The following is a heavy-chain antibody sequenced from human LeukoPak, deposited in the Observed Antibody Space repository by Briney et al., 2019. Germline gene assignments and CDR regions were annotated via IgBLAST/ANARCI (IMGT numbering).Heavy chain of an antibody. V-gene: IGHV3-23*01. CDR3: AKTRGYCSGGSCYQDY. J-gene: IGHJ4*02. CDR2: ISTSGNST. CDR1: GFTFSSYA. Sequence: PGGSLRLSCAASGFTFSSYAMSWVRQAPGKGLEWFSGISTSGNSTYYADSVKGRFTISRDNSKNTLYLQMNSLRAEDTAIYYCAKTRGYCSGGSCYQDYWGQGTLVTVSS. D-gene: IGHD2-15*01.